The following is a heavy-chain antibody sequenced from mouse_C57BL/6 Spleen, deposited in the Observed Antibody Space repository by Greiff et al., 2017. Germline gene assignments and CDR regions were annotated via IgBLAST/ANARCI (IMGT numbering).Heavy chain of an antibody. V-gene: IGHV5-4*01. CDR3: ATKGVDSSGYGFAY. Sequence: DVQLVESGGGLVKPGGSLKLSCAASGFTFSSYAMSWVRQTPEKRLEWVATISDGGSYTYYPDNVKGRFTISRDNAKNNLYLQMSHLKSEDTAMYYCATKGVDSSGYGFAYWGQGTLVTVSA. J-gene: IGHJ3*01. D-gene: IGHD3-2*02. CDR2: ISDGGSYT. CDR1: GFTFSSYA.